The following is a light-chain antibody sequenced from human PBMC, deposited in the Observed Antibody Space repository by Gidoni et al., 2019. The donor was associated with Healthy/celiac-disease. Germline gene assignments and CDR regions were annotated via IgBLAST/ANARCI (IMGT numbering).Light chain of an antibody. CDR1: SSDVGGYNY. J-gene: IGLJ2*01. Sequence: QSALTQPPSASGSPGQSVTISCTGTSSDVGGYNYVSWYQQHPGKAPKLMIYEVSKRPSGVPDRCSGSKSGNTAYLTVSGLQAEDEADYYCSSYAGSNNVVFGGGTKLTVL. V-gene: IGLV2-8*01. CDR3: SSYAGSNNVV. CDR2: EVS.